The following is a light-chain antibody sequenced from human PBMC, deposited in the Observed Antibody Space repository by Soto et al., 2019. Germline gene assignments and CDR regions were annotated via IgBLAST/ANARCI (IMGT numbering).Light chain of an antibody. CDR1: QSISSW. J-gene: IGKJ1*01. CDR2: KAS. V-gene: IGKV1-5*03. CDR3: QQYNSLWT. Sequence: DIQMTQSPSTLSASVGDRVTITCRASQSISSWLAWYQQKPGKAPKLLIYKASSLEGGVPSRFSGSGSGTEFTLTISSLQPDDFATYYCQQYNSLWTFGQGTKVEIK.